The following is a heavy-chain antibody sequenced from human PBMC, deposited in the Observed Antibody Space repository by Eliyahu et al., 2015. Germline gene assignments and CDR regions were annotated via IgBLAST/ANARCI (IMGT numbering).Heavy chain of an antibody. CDR2: IRYDGSNK. D-gene: IGHD5-24*01. V-gene: IGHV3-30*02. J-gene: IGHJ4*02. CDR1: GFXFXSNG. Sequence: QVQLVESGGGVVQPGGSLXLSCAASGFXFXSNGMHWVRQAPGKGLEWVAFIRYDGSNKYYADSLEGRFTISRDNSKNTLYLQMNSLRAEDTAIYYCAKYGDGYIPDKYFDSWGQGTPVIVSS. CDR3: AKYGDGYIPDKYFDS.